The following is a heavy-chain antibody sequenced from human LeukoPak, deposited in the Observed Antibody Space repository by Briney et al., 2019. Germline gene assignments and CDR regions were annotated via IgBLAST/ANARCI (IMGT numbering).Heavy chain of an antibody. CDR2: ISAYNGNT. CDR3: ARDESTIFGVVIQLFDY. CDR1: GYTFTSYG. J-gene: IGHJ4*02. D-gene: IGHD3-3*01. V-gene: IGHV1-18*01. Sequence: ASVKVSCKASGYTFTSYGISWVRQAPGQGLEWMEWISAYNGNTNYAQKLQGRVTMTTDTSTSTAYMELRSLRSDDTAVYYCARDESTIFGVVIQLFDYWGQGTLVTVSS.